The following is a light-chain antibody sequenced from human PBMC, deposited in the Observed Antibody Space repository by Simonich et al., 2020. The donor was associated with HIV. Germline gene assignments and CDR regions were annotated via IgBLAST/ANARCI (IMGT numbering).Light chain of an antibody. Sequence: DIVMTQSPASLAVSLGERATINCKSSQSILYSSNNKNYLAWYQQKPGQPPKLLIYWASTREYGVPDRFSGSGSGTDFTLTISSLQAEDVAVYYCQQYYSTPTFGQGTKLEIK. CDR1: QSILYSSNNKNY. CDR3: QQYYSTPT. CDR2: WAS. J-gene: IGKJ2*01. V-gene: IGKV4-1*01.